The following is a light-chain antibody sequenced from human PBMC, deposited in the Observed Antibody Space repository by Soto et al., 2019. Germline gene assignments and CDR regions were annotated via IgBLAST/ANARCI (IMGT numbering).Light chain of an antibody. J-gene: IGLJ1*01. V-gene: IGLV2-14*01. Sequence: QSVLTQPASVSGSPGQSITIFCTGTSSDIGGYNYVSWYQQHPGKAPKLMIYDVSNRPSGVSNRFSGSKSGNTASLTISGLQAEDEADYYCSSYTSSSTPYVFRTGTKVTVL. CDR3: SSYTSSSTPYV. CDR1: SSDIGGYNY. CDR2: DVS.